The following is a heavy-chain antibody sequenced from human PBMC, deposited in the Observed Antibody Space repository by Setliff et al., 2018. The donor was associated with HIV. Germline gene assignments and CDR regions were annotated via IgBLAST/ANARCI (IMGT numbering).Heavy chain of an antibody. D-gene: IGHD1-26*01. J-gene: IGHJ4*02. CDR1: GYTFTGYY. CDR3: ATDQLLLGGSYSDY. CDR2: INPNSGGT. Sequence: ASVKVSCKASGYTFTGYYMHWVRQAPGQGLEWMGRINPNSGGTNYAQKFQGRVTMTRDTSISTAYMELSRLTSEDTAIYFCATDQLLLGGSYSDYWGQGTLITVSS. V-gene: IGHV1-2*06.